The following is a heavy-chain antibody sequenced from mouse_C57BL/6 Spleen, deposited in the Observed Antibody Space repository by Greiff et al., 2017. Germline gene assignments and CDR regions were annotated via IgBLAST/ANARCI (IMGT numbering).Heavy chain of an antibody. V-gene: IGHV5-17*01. J-gene: IGHJ3*01. Sequence: EVQLLESGGGLVKPGGSLKLSCAASGFTFSDYGMHWVRQAPEKGLEWVAYISSGSSTIYYADTVKGRFTISRDNAKNTLFLQMTSLRSEDTAMYYCASDYGSSLRFAYWGQGTLVTVSA. CDR2: ISSGSSTI. CDR1: GFTFSDYG. D-gene: IGHD1-1*01. CDR3: ASDYGSSLRFAY.